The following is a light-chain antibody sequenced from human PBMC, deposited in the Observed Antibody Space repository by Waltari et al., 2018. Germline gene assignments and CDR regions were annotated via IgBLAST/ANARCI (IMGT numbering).Light chain of an antibody. Sequence: AIQLTQSPSSLSASVGDRVTITCRASQGISSDLAWYQQKPGKAPKLLIYDASSLESGVPSRFSGSGSGTDFTLTISSLQPEDFATYYCRQFNNYPHGITFGQGTRLEIK. CDR3: RQFNNYPHGIT. V-gene: IGKV1D-13*01. CDR2: DAS. CDR1: QGISSD. J-gene: IGKJ5*01.